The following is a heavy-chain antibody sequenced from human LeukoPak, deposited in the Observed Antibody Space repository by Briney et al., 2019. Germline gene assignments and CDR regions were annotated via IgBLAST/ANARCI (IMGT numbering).Heavy chain of an antibody. J-gene: IGHJ5*02. CDR2: ILSDGSKE. CDR3: AKELRGLLWFGGGPSRFDP. Sequence: GGSLRLSCAASGFTFSSYGMHWVRQAPGKGLEWVAVILSDGSKEFYTDSVKGRFTISRDNSKNTLYLQMNSLRAEDTAVYYCAKELRGLLWFGGGPSRFDPWGQGTLVTVSS. CDR1: GFTFSSYG. D-gene: IGHD3-10*01. V-gene: IGHV3-30*02.